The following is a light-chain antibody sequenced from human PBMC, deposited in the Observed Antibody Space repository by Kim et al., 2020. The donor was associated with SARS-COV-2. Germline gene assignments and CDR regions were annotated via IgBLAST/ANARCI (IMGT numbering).Light chain of an antibody. Sequence: SLAPGERATLSCRASQRIKTKSLAWYQQKSGQAPRLLIYGVSTRSTGIPDRFSGSGSGTDFTLTISRLEAEDFAMYYRQHYGGSYIFGQGTKLEI. J-gene: IGKJ2*01. CDR3: QHYGGSYI. V-gene: IGKV3-20*01. CDR1: QRIKTKS. CDR2: GVS.